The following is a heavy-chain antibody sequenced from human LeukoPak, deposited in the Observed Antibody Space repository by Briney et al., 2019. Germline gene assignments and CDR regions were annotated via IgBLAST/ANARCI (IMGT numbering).Heavy chain of an antibody. V-gene: IGHV4-34*01. J-gene: IGHJ4*02. CDR1: GGSFSGYY. CDR3: ARASPHYYDSSGGFDY. D-gene: IGHD3-22*01. CDR2: INHSGST. Sequence: SETLSLTCAVYGGSFSGYYWSWIRQPPGKGLEWIGEINHSGSTNYNPSLKSRVTISVDTSKNQFSLKLSSVTAADTAVYNCARASPHYYDSSGGFDYWGQGTLVTVSS.